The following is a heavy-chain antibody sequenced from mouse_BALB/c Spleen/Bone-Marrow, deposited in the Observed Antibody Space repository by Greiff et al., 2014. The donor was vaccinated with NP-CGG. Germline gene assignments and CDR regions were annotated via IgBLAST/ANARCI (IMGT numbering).Heavy chain of an antibody. CDR3: AKKRGDCSLDY. CDR2: IWKNGNT. D-gene: IGHD3-3*01. CDR1: GFSLTTHG. J-gene: IGHJ2*01. V-gene: IGHV2-5*01. Sequence: VKLQESGPGLVQPSQSLSITCTVSGFSLTTHGVHWVRQSPGKGLEWLGVIWKNGNTDYNAPFNSRLSITKDNSKSQVLFKMNSLQADDTAIYYCAKKRGDCSLDYWGQGTTLTIS.